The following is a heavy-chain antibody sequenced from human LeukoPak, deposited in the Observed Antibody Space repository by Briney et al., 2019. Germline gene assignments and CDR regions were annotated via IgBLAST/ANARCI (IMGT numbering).Heavy chain of an antibody. CDR2: TTSGFTP. V-gene: IGHV3-23*01. Sequence: AGGSLRLSCAASGLIFAMSWVRQAPGKGLEWVSGTTSGFTPHYADSVKGRFTISRDNSKNTFHLQMNSLRAEDTAVYYCAKDYSDLRVADVFFEYWGQGTLVTVSS. D-gene: IGHD2-15*01. CDR1: GLIFA. CDR3: AKDYSDLRVADVFFEY. J-gene: IGHJ4*02.